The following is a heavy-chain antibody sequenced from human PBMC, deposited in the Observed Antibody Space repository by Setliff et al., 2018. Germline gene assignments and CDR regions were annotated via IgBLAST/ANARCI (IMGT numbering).Heavy chain of an antibody. Sequence: ASVKVSCKTSGYTFSDYGIAWVRQAPGQGLEWMGWISAHTGNTFYSPKFHGRLTLTTDTSTRTAYMQLRSLDSDDTAVYYCARAGLAAAGRKGVFDHWGQGTLVTVSS. D-gene: IGHD6-13*01. CDR3: ARAGLAAAGRKGVFDH. CDR2: ISAHTGNT. CDR1: GYTFSDYG. J-gene: IGHJ4*02. V-gene: IGHV1-18*01.